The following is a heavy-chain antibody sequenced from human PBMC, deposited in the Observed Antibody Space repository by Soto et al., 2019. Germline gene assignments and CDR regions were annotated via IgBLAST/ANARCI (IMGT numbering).Heavy chain of an antibody. J-gene: IGHJ4*02. CDR1: GDSVSSNSAA. V-gene: IGHV6-1*01. D-gene: IGHD6-13*01. CDR2: TYYRSKWYN. CDR3: AREIYSSSWTSFDY. Sequence: SQTLSLTCAISGDSVSSNSAAWNWIRQSTSRGLEWLGRTYYRSKWYNDYAVSVKSRITINPDTSKNQFSLQLNSVTPEDTAVYYCAREIYSSSWTSFDYWGQGTLVTVSS.